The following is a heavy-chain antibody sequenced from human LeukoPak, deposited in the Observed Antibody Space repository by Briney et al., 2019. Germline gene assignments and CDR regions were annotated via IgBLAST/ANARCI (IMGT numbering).Heavy chain of an antibody. CDR2: FGTRSTSI. J-gene: IGHJ4*02. CDR3: AREVSEGFDF. CDR1: GFTFSGYS. D-gene: IGHD3-22*01. V-gene: IGHV3-21*01. Sequence: GGSLRLSCTASGFTFSGYSMNWIRQAPGKGLEWVSSFGTRSTSIYHAGSVKGRFSISRDNAKNSLYLQMNSLRAEDTALYYCAREVSEGFDFWGQGTLVTVSS.